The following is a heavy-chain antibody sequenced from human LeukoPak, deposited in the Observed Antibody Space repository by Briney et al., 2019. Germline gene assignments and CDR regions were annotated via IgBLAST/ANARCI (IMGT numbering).Heavy chain of an antibody. CDR2: IRSKAYGGTT. Sequence: GGSLRLSCTASGFTFGDYAMGWFRQAPGKGLEWVGFIRSKAYGGTTEYAASVKGRFTISRDDSKSIAYLQVNSLKTEDTAVYYCTRGGRHDFWSGYPNLDYWGQGTLVTVSS. V-gene: IGHV3-49*03. D-gene: IGHD3-3*01. CDR1: GFTFGDYA. CDR3: TRGGRHDFWSGYPNLDY. J-gene: IGHJ4*02.